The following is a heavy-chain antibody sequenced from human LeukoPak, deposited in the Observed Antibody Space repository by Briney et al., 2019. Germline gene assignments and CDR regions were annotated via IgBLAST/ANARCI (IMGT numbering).Heavy chain of an antibody. CDR2: INSDGSNT. CDR3: ATVVGAMDFDY. D-gene: IGHD1-26*01. Sequence: PGGSLRLSCAASGFTFSSYWMHWVRQAQGKGLVWVPRINSDGSNTNYADSVKGRFTISRDNAKNTLYLQMNSLRAEDTAVYYCATVVGAMDFDYWGQGTLVTVSS. CDR1: GFTFSSYW. J-gene: IGHJ4*02. V-gene: IGHV3-74*01.